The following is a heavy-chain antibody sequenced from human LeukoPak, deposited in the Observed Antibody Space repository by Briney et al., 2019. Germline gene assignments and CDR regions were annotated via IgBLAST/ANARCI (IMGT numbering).Heavy chain of an antibody. V-gene: IGHV4-34*01. D-gene: IGHD6-13*01. CDR3: ASGSSLFDY. J-gene: IGHJ4*02. CDR1: GGSFSGYY. CDR2: INHSGST. Sequence: SSETLSLTCAVYGGSFSGYYWSWIRQPPGKGLEWIGEINHSGSTNYNPSLKSRVTVSVDTSKNQFSLKLSSVTAADTAVYYCASGSSLFDYWGQGTLVTVSS.